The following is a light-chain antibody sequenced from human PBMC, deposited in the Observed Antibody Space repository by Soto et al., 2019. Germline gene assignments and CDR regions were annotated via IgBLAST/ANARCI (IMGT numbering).Light chain of an antibody. Sequence: EIVLTQSPGTLSLSPGERATLSCRASQSVSTNYLAWYQQKPGQAPRLLIYGASSRATGIPDRFSGSESGADFALTISRLEPEDFAVYYCQQYGSVPLTFGGGTKVEIK. V-gene: IGKV3-20*01. CDR3: QQYGSVPLT. CDR2: GAS. CDR1: QSVSTNY. J-gene: IGKJ4*01.